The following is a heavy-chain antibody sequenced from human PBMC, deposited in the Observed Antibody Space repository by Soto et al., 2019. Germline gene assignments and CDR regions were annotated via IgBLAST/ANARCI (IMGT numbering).Heavy chain of an antibody. CDR3: ERHETNYYYYYGMDV. CDR1: GYSFTSYW. V-gene: IGHV5-51*01. CDR2: IYPGDSDT. D-gene: IGHD1-1*01. Sequence: GESLKISCKGSGYSFTSYWIGWVRRMPGKGLEWMGIIYPGDSDTRYSPSFQGQVTISADKSISTAYLQWSSLKASDTAMYYCERHETNYYYYYGMDVWGQGTTVTVSS. J-gene: IGHJ6*02.